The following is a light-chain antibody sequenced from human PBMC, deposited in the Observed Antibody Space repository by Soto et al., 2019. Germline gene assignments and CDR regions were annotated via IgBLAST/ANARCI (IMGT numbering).Light chain of an antibody. CDR3: QQRSNWPRT. CDR2: DAS. J-gene: IGKJ2*01. Sequence: DIVLTQSPPTLSLSPGERATLSCRASQSVSSYLAWYQQKPGQAPRLLIYDASNRATGIPARFSGSGSGTGFTLTISSLETEDLAVSYCQQRSNWPRTFGQGTKQEIK. V-gene: IGKV3-11*01. CDR1: QSVSSY.